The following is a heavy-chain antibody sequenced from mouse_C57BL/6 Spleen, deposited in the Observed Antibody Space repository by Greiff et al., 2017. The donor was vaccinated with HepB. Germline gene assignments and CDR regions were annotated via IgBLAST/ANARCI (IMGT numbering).Heavy chain of an antibody. CDR2: IRLKSDNYAT. J-gene: IGHJ4*01. V-gene: IGHV6-3*01. D-gene: IGHD4-1*02. CDR3: TATGTGAMDY. Sequence: EVKLQESGGGLVQPGGSMKLSCVASGFTFSNYWMNWVRQSPEKGLEWVAQIRLKSDNYATHYAESVKGRFTISRDDSKSSVYLQMNNLRAEDTGIYYCTATGTGAMDYWGQGTSVTVSS. CDR1: GFTFSNYW.